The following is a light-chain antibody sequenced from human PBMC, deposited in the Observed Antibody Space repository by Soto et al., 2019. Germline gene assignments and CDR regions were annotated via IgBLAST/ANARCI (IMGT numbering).Light chain of an antibody. Sequence: QSALTQPASVSGSPGQSITISCTGTSSDVGGYNYVSWYQQHPGKAPKLMIYEVSNRPSGVSNRFSGSKSGNTASLTISGLQAEDEADYYCSSYISSGPHVFGTGTKLTVL. V-gene: IGLV2-14*01. CDR2: EVS. CDR3: SSYISSGPHV. CDR1: SSDVGGYNY. J-gene: IGLJ1*01.